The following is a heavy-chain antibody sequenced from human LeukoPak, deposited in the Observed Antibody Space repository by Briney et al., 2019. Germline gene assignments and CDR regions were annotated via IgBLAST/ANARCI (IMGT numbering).Heavy chain of an antibody. CDR3: ARDRVGYCSSTSCYDNWFDP. V-gene: IGHV1-18*01. CDR1: GYTFTSYG. D-gene: IGHD2-2*01. J-gene: IGHJ5*02. Sequence: ASVKVSCKASGYTFTSYGISWVRQAPGQGLEWMGWISAYNGNTNYAQKLQGRVTMTSDTSTSTAYMELRSLRSDDTAVYYCARDRVGYCSSTSCYDNWFDPWGQGTLVTVSS. CDR2: ISAYNGNT.